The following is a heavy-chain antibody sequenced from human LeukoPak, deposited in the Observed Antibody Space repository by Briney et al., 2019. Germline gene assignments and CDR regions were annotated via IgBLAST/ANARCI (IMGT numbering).Heavy chain of an antibody. J-gene: IGHJ4*02. D-gene: IGHD3-3*01. CDR3: AQIPFRSGDYHFDY. V-gene: IGHV3-23*01. CDR2: ISGSGASI. Sequence: GGSLRLPCAASGFTFSSYAMSWVRQTPGKGLEWVSTISGSGASIYYADSVKGRFTVSRDNSKNTLHLQMKSLRAAETAVYYCAQIPFRSGDYHFDYWGQGTLLTVSS. CDR1: GFTFSSYA.